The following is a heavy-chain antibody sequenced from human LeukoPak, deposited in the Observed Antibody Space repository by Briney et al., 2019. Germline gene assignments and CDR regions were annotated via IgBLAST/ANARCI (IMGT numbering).Heavy chain of an antibody. CDR3: MRDYED. CDR1: GYTFTTYG. CDR2: ISTYNGDT. Sequence: ASVKVSCKASGYTFTTYGLSWVRQAPGQGLEWMGWISTYNGDTNYAQKLQGRVTMTADTSTSTTYLELRSLRSDDTAVYYCMRDYEDWGQGTLVTVSS. V-gene: IGHV1-18*01. D-gene: IGHD3-3*01. J-gene: IGHJ4*02.